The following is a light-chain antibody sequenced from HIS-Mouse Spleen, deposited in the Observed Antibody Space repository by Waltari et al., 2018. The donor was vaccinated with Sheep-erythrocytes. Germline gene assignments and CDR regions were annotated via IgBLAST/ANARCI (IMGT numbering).Light chain of an antibody. CDR1: SSNIGNNA. J-gene: IGLJ3*02. CDR3: AAWDDSLNGPV. CDR2: YDD. Sequence: QSVLTQPPSVSEAPRQRVTISCSGSSSNIGNNAVNLYQQPPGKAPKLLIYYDDLRPSGVSDRCSGSKSGTSASLAISGLQSEDEADYYCAAWDDSLNGPVFGGWTKLTVL. V-gene: IGLV1-36*01.